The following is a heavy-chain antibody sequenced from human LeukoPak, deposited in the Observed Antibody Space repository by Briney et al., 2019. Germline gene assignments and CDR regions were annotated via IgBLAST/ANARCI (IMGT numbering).Heavy chain of an antibody. CDR2: IYWNDDK. V-gene: IGHV2-5*01. CDR1: GFSLSTSGVG. Sequence: LTLTXXFSGFSLSTSGVGVGWIRQPPGKALEWLSLIYWNDDKRYSPSLKSRLTITNDTSKNQVVLTMTNMDPVDTATYYCAREWELYAFDIWGQGTMVTVSS. J-gene: IGHJ3*02. CDR3: AREWELYAFDI. D-gene: IGHD1-26*01.